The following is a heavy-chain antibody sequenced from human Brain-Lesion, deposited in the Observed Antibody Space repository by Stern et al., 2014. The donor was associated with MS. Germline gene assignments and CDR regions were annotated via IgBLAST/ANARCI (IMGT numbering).Heavy chain of an antibody. CDR3: ASRWSGTYYGQNWFDP. D-gene: IGHD1-26*01. J-gene: IGHJ5*02. CDR1: GDSISSGGHY. V-gene: IGHV4-31*03. CDR2: IYNSGAT. Sequence: QLQLQESGPGLVKPSQTLSLTCTVPGDSISSGGHYWSWIRQHPGKGLEWIGYIYNSGATFYNPSLKGRVTISLDMSNNQFSLTMSSVTAADTATYYCASRWSGTYYGQNWFDPWGQGILVTVSS.